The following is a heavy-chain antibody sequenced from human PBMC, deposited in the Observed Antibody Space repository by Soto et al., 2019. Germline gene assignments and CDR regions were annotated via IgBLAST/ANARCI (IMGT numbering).Heavy chain of an antibody. J-gene: IGHJ4*02. CDR2: ISGSGGST. CDR1: GFTFSSYA. D-gene: IGHD3-10*01. Sequence: GGSLRVSCAASGFTFSSYAMSWVRQAPGKGLEWVSAISGSGGSTYYADSVKGRFTISRDNSKNTLYLQMNSLRAEDTAVYYCAKDLRVNGYLDYWGQGTLVTVSS. V-gene: IGHV3-23*01. CDR3: AKDLRVNGYLDY.